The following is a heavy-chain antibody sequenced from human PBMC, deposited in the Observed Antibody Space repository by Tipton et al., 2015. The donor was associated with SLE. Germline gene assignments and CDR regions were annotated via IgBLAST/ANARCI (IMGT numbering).Heavy chain of an antibody. J-gene: IGHJ1*01. CDR2: IYDIGST. Sequence: TLSLTCTVSGGSISSYYWSWIRQPPGKGLEWIGYIYDIGSTNYNPSLKSRVTMSVDTSENQLSLKLTFVTAADTAVYYCARARQGGAEYFEHWGQGTLVTVSS. CDR3: ARARQGGAEYFEH. CDR1: GGSISSYY. V-gene: IGHV4-59*01.